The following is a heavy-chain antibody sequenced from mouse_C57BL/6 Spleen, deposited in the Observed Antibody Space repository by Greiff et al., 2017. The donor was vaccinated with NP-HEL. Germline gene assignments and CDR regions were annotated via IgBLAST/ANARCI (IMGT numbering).Heavy chain of an antibody. V-gene: IGHV1-39*01. CDR3: ARRNYDDYDGRVYAMDY. CDR2: INPNYGTT. Sequence: EVQLQQSGPELVKPGASVKISCKASGYSFTDYNMNWVKQSNGKSLEWIGVINPNYGTTSYNQKFKGKATLTVDQSSSTAYMQLNSLTSEDSAVYYCARRNYDDYDGRVYAMDYWGQGTSVTVSS. CDR1: GYSFTDYN. J-gene: IGHJ4*01. D-gene: IGHD2-4*01.